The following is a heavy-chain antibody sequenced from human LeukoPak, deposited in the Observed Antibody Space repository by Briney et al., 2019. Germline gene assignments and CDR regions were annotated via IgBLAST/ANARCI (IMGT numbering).Heavy chain of an antibody. D-gene: IGHD3-9*01. CDR3: AKLLNNRYFDSNFDY. V-gene: IGHV3-23*01. CDR2: ISGSGGST. Sequence: GGSLRLSCAASGVTFSSYAMSWVRQAPGKGLEWVSSISGSGGSTYYADSVKGRLTISRDNSKNMLYLQMNSLRAEDTAVYYCAKLLNNRYFDSNFDYWGQGTLVTVSS. J-gene: IGHJ4*02. CDR1: GVTFSSYA.